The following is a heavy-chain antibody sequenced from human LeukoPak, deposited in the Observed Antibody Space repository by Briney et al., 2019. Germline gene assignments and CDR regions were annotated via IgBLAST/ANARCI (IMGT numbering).Heavy chain of an antibody. D-gene: IGHD3-10*01. CDR2: ISPGSGTI. CDR1: GFTFGSCS. CDR3: AKSPTRYYGSGSAKLGGIDY. Sequence: PGGSLRLSCAASGFTFGSCSMNWVRQAPGKGLEWVSHISPGSGTIYYADSVKGRFTISRDNTKGSLYLQMNSLRAEDTAVYYCAKSPTRYYGSGSAKLGGIDYWGQGTLVTVSS. J-gene: IGHJ4*02. V-gene: IGHV3-48*01.